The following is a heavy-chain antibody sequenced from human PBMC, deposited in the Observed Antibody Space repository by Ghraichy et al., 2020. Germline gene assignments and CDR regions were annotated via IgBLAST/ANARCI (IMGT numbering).Heavy chain of an antibody. CDR1: GFTFSTYV. J-gene: IGHJ4*02. CDR3: ARDLDWILYDY. Sequence: GGSLRLSCAASGFTFSTYVMHWVRQAPGKGLVWVSRISNDGRITSYADSVKGRLTISRDNAKNTLFLQVNSLRAEDTAMYYCARDLDWILYDYWGQGTVVTVSS. CDR2: ISNDGRIT. D-gene: IGHD3-9*01. V-gene: IGHV3-74*01.